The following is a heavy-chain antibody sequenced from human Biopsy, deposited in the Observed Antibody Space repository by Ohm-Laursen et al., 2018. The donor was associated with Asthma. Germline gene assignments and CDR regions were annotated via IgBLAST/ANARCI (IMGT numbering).Heavy chain of an antibody. CDR2: VNTGNGDT. Sequence: GASVKVSCKPSGYNFISFAIHWVRQAPGQRLEWMGWVNTGNGDTKYSQKFQGRVTITRDTSASTAYMELRSLRSEDTATYYCARTYYDFLTGQVKDVFGVWGQGTMVTASS. J-gene: IGHJ3*01. D-gene: IGHD3-9*01. CDR1: GYNFISFA. CDR3: ARTYYDFLTGQVKDVFGV. V-gene: IGHV1-3*04.